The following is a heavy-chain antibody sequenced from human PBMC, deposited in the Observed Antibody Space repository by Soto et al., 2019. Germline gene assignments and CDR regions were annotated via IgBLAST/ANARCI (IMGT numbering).Heavy chain of an antibody. V-gene: IGHV3-23*01. J-gene: IGHJ4*02. D-gene: IGHD6-19*01. CDR1: GFSFSSYA. CDR2: ISGRGGST. Sequence: EVQLLESGGGLVQPGGSLRLSCAGSGFSFSSYAMSWVRQAPGQGLEWVSLISGRGGSTYYADSVKGRFTISGDSSKNTLFLQMNSLRAEDTALYYCAKDRGYSSGYYALDYWGQGTLVTVSS. CDR3: AKDRGYSSGYYALDY.